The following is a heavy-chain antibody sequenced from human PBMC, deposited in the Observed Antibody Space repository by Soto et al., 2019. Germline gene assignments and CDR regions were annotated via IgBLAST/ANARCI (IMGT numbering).Heavy chain of an antibody. J-gene: IGHJ6*02. V-gene: IGHV3-33*01. CDR3: ARDGAYYYDSSGYYYYYYGMDV. CDR2: IWCDGSNK. CDR1: GFTFSSYG. D-gene: IGHD3-22*01. Sequence: PGGSLRLSCAASGFTFSSYGMHWVRQAPGKGLEWVAVIWCDGSNKYYADSVKGRFTISRDNSKNTLYLQMNSLRAEDTAVYYCARDGAYYYDSSGYYYYYYGMDVWGQGTTVTVSS.